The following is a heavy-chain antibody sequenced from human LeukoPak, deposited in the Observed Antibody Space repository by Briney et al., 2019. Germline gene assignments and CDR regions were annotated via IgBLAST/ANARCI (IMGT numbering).Heavy chain of an antibody. D-gene: IGHD1-26*01. CDR2: ITPLFGTA. CDR3: ARPVGATPEYYYYGMDV. Sequence: ASVKVSCKASGGTFSKYTISWVRQRPGQGLDWMGGITPLFGTAHYAQKFQGRVTITADESTSTAYMELSSLRSEDTAVYYCARPVGATPEYYYYGMDVWGQGTTVTVSS. V-gene: IGHV1-69*13. CDR1: GGTFSKYT. J-gene: IGHJ6*02.